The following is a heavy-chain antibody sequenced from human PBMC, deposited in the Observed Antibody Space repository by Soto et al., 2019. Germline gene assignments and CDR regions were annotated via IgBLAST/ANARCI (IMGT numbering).Heavy chain of an antibody. Sequence: ASVKVSCKASGGTFSSYAISWVRQAPGQGLEWMGGIIPIFGTANYAQKFQGRVTITADESTSTAYMELSSLRSEDTAVYYCAREPRGVVVVPAAMGWFDPWGQGTLVTV. J-gene: IGHJ5*02. CDR3: AREPRGVVVVPAAMGWFDP. CDR2: IIPIFGTA. CDR1: GGTFSSYA. D-gene: IGHD2-2*01. V-gene: IGHV1-69*13.